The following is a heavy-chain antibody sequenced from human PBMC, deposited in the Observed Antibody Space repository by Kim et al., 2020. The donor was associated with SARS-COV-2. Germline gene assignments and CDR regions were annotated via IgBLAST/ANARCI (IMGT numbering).Heavy chain of an antibody. CDR1: GFTFSSYG. CDR3: ANWGSSSSLRPPYYYYYMDV. J-gene: IGHJ6*03. CDR2: IWYDGSNK. V-gene: IGHV3-33*06. Sequence: GGSLRLSCAASGFTFSSYGMHWVRQAPGKGLEWVAVIWYDGSNKYYADSVKGRFTISRDNSKNTLYLQMNSLRAEDTAVYYCANWGSSSSLRPPYYYYYMDVWGKGTTVTVSS. D-gene: IGHD6-6*01.